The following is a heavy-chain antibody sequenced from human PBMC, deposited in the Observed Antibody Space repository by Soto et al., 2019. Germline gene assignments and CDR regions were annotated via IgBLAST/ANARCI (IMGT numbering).Heavy chain of an antibody. D-gene: IGHD3-9*01. Sequence: PSETLSLTCTVSGGSISSSSYYWGWIRQPPGKGLEWIGSIYYSGSTYYNPSLKSRVTISVDTSKNQFSLKLSSVTAADTAVYYCACSSYYDILTGYYPAFDYWGQGTLVTVS. J-gene: IGHJ4*02. CDR3: ACSSYYDILTGYYPAFDY. CDR1: GGSISSSSYY. V-gene: IGHV4-39*07. CDR2: IYYSGST.